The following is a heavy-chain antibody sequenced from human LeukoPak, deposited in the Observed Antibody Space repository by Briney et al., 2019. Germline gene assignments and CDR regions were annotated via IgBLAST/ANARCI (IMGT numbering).Heavy chain of an antibody. CDR2: IWYDGSNK. Sequence: GRSLRLSCAASGFTFISYGMHWVRQAPGKGLEWGSVIWYDGSNKYYADSVKGGFTISRNNSKNTMYLQMNSMRAEDTAVYYCASDVDTAMVNWGQGTLVTVSS. CDR3: ASDVDTAMVN. D-gene: IGHD5-18*01. V-gene: IGHV3-33*01. CDR1: GFTFISYG. J-gene: IGHJ4*02.